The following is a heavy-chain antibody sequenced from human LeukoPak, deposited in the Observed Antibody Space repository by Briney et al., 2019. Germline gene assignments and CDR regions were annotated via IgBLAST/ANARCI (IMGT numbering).Heavy chain of an antibody. CDR3: ARVTYSSSWLEYFQH. D-gene: IGHD6-13*01. CDR1: GFTFSTYV. V-gene: IGHV3-30*19. CDR2: ISYDGSNK. J-gene: IGHJ1*01. Sequence: PGGSLRLSCAASGFTFSTYVMHWVRQAPGKGLEWVAVISYDGSNKYYADSVKGRFTISRDNSKNTLYLQMNSLRAEDTAVYYCARVTYSSSWLEYFQHWGQGTLVTVSS.